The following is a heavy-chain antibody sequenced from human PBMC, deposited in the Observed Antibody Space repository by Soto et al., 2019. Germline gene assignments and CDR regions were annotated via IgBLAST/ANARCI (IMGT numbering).Heavy chain of an antibody. J-gene: IGHJ4*02. D-gene: IGHD5-18*01. CDR2: IYPSGMP. CDR3: ARERGGYGLFDS. V-gene: IGHV4-30-2*01. CDR1: GGSISNAAYS. Sequence: QLQLQESGSGLVTPSHTLSLTCTVSGGSISNAAYSWSWIRQPPGKGLEWIGYIYPSGMPFYNPSLRSRVTISIDRSNDQFSLNLKSVTAADTALYYCARERGGYGLFDSWGQGTLVTVSS.